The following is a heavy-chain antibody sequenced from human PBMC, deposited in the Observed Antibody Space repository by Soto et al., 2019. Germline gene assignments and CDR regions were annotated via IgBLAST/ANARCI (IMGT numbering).Heavy chain of an antibody. J-gene: IGHJ6*02. V-gene: IGHV3-21*01. CDR3: AREGDFLPAPIGYYGMDV. Sequence: PGGSLRLSCAASGFTFSSYSMNWVRQAPGKGLEWVSSISSSSSYIYYADSVKGRFTISRDNAKNSLYLQMNSLRAGDTAVYYCAREGDFLPAPIGYYGMDVWGQGTTVTVSS. CDR1: GFTFSSYS. D-gene: IGHD2-2*01. CDR2: ISSSSSYI.